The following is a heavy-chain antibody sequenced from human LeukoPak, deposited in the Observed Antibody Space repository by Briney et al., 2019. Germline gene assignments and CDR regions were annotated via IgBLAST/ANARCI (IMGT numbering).Heavy chain of an antibody. D-gene: IGHD5/OR15-5a*01. CDR1: GFTFSSYA. CDR2: ISGSGGST. J-gene: IGHJ3*01. Sequence: GGSLRLSCAASGFTFSSYAMSWVRQAPGKGLEWVSGISGSGGSTYYADSVKGRFTISRDNSKNTLYLQMNSLRAEDTAVYYYAKYRLDLPDALDLWRQGTMVSVSS. V-gene: IGHV3-23*01. CDR3: AKYRLDLPDALDL.